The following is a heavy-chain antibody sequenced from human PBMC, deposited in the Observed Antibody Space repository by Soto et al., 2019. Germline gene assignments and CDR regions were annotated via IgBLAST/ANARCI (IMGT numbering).Heavy chain of an antibody. CDR2: IYYSGST. Sequence: PSETLSLTCTVSGGSISSGDYYWSWIRQPPGKGLEWIGYIYYSGSTNYNPSLKSRVTISVDTSKNQFSLKLSSVTAADTAVYYYARSRIVGATESKVLSDYWGQGTLVTVPS. J-gene: IGHJ4*02. CDR1: GGSISSGDYY. CDR3: ARSRIVGATESKVLSDY. D-gene: IGHD1-26*01. V-gene: IGHV4-61*08.